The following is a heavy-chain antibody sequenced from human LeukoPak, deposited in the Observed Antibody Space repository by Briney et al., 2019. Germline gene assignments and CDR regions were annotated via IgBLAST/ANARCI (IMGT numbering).Heavy chain of an antibody. CDR2: IDWDDDK. CDR1: GFSLSTSGMC. CDR3: ARTTYDFWSGYTNYYYYYMDV. J-gene: IGHJ6*03. D-gene: IGHD3-3*01. V-gene: IGHV2-70*11. Sequence: VSGPALVKPTQTLTLTCTFSGFSLSTSGMCVSWIRQPPGKALEWLARIDWDDDKYYSTSLKTRLTISKDTSKNQVVLTMTNMDPVDTATYYCARTTYDFWSGYTNYYYYYMDVWGKGTTVTVSS.